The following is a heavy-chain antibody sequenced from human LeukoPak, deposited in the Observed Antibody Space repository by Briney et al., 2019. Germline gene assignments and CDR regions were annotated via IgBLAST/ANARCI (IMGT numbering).Heavy chain of an antibody. CDR2: INPNSGGT. J-gene: IGHJ6*03. CDR3: ARDGCGYYYIYDYYYYMDV. V-gene: IGHV1-2*02. Sequence: ASVKVSCKASGYTFSGYYMHWVRQAPGQGLEWMGWINPNSGGTNYAQKFQGRVTMTRDTSISIAYMELSRLRSDDTVVYYCARDGCGYYYIYDYYYYMDVWGKGTTVTISS. D-gene: IGHD3-22*01. CDR1: GYTFSGYY.